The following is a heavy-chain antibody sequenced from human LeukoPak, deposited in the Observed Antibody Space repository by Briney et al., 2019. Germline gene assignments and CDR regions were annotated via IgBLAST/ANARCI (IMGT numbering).Heavy chain of an antibody. D-gene: IGHD4-23*01. CDR3: VRRWDALAYFDY. V-gene: IGHV4-30-2*01. J-gene: IGHJ4*02. CDR2: IYHSGST. Sequence: PSETLSLTCAVSGGSISSGGYSWRWIRQPPGKGLEWIGYIYHSGSTYYNPSLKSRVTISVDRSKNQFSLKLSSVTAADTAVYYCVRRWDALAYFDYWGQGTLVTVSS. CDR1: GGSISSGGYS.